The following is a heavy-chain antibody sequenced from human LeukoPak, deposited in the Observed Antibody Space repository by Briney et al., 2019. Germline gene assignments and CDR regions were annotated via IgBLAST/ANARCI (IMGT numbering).Heavy chain of an antibody. Sequence: ASVKVSCKASGYTFTSYDINWVRQATGQGLEWMGIITPSGGSTSYAQKFQGRVTMTRDTSTSTVYMELSSLRSEDTAVYYCATAQTRGTPLFGGNYYYFDYWGQGTLVTVSS. CDR3: ATAQTRGTPLFGGNYYYFDY. CDR2: ITPSGGST. J-gene: IGHJ4*02. CDR1: GYTFTSYD. V-gene: IGHV1-46*01. D-gene: IGHD4-23*01.